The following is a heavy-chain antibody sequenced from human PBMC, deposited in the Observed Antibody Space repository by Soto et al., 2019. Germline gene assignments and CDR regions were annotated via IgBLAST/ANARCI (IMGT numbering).Heavy chain of an antibody. CDR3: ARGGYYDSSGYYQGVDY. CDR2: IIPIFGTA. D-gene: IGHD3-22*01. Sequence: QVQLVQSGAAVKKPGSSVKVSCKASGGTFSSYAISWVRQAPGQGLEWMGGIIPIFGTANYAQKFQGRVTITADKSTSTAYMELSSLRSEDTAVYYCARGGYYDSSGYYQGVDYWGQGTLVTVSS. J-gene: IGHJ4*02. CDR1: GGTFSSYA. V-gene: IGHV1-69*06.